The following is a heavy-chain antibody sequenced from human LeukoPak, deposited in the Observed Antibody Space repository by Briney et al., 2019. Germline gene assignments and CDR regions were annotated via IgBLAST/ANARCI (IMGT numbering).Heavy chain of an antibody. Sequence: GGSLRLSCAASGLSFSFYAMSWVRQAPGEGLEWVSSISDSGTHIYYADSVKGRFTISRDNSKNTVYLQMNSLRAEDTAVYYCAKDRDGYNPDYWGQGTLVSVSS. V-gene: IGHV3-23*01. CDR1: GLSFSFYA. D-gene: IGHD5-24*01. CDR2: ISDSGTHI. J-gene: IGHJ4*02. CDR3: AKDRDGYNPDY.